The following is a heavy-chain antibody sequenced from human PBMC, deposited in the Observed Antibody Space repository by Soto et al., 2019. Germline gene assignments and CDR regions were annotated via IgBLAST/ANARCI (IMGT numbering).Heavy chain of an antibody. CDR1: GFPFSNYA. V-gene: IGHV3-23*04. CDR2: ISGSGDNT. Sequence: EVQLVESGGGLVQPGGSLRLSCADSGFPFSNYAMSWVRQAPGKGLEWVSSISGSGDNTYYADSVKGRFTISRDNSKNTLYLQMNSLRAEDTAVYYCTKAGYCSGGSCHVAFDICGQGTMVTVSS. CDR3: TKAGYCSGGSCHVAFDI. J-gene: IGHJ3*02. D-gene: IGHD2-15*01.